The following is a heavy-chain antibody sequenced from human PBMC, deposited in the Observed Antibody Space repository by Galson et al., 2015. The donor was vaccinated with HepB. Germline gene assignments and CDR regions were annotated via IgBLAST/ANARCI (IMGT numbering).Heavy chain of an antibody. CDR3: AREYYYDSSSYYY. CDR1: GFTFSSYS. D-gene: IGHD3-22*01. Sequence: SLRLSCAASGFTFSSYSMTWVRQAPGKGLEWVSSISSSSNYIYYADSMKGRFTISRDNAKNTLYLQMNSLRAEDTAVYYCAREYYYDSSSYYYWGQGTLVTVSS. V-gene: IGHV3-21*06. CDR2: ISSSSNYI. J-gene: IGHJ4*02.